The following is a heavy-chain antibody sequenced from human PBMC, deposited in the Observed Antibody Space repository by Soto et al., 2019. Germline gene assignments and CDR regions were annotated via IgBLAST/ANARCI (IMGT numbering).Heavy chain of an antibody. CDR3: TRRITIFGVDPGLDY. D-gene: IGHD3-3*01. J-gene: IGHJ4*02. Sequence: QLQFQESGPGLVRPSETLSLTCTVSGGSVSSSTYYRTWIRQPPGKGLEWIGTMYSSGSIYYNPSLKSRVTISVDRSQNQFSLKVRSVTAADTAVYYCTRRITIFGVDPGLDYWGQGTLVTVS. CDR1: GGSVSSSTYY. CDR2: MYSSGSI. V-gene: IGHV4-39*01.